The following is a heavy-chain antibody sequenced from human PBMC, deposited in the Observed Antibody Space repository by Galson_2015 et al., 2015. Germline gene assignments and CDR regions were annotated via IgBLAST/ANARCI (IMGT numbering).Heavy chain of an antibody. Sequence: SVKVSCKASGYTFSNYYMHWVRQAPGQGLEWMGILNPSGGSTTYPQKFQGRVTMTRDTSTATVYMEVRSLTSEDTAVYYCARDRYNPSGSGNYGFDSWGQGTLVAVSS. J-gene: IGHJ5*01. D-gene: IGHD3-10*01. CDR1: GYTFSNYY. V-gene: IGHV1-46*01. CDR3: ARDRYNPSGSGNYGFDS. CDR2: LNPSGGST.